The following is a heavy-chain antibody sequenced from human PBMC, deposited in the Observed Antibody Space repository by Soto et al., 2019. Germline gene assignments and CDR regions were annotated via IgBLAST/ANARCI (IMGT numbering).Heavy chain of an antibody. CDR1: GFTFSDYY. V-gene: IGHV3-11*01. CDR3: ARGRRYPPFCGGGSCYRYYYYMDV. CDR2: ISSSGSTI. D-gene: IGHD2-15*01. Sequence: GGSLRLSCAASGFTFSDYYMSWIRQAPGKGLEWVSYISSSGSTIYYADSVKGRFTISRDNAKNAMYLQMNSLRAEDPAVYYCARGRRYPPFCGGGSCYRYYYYMDVWGKGTTVTVSS. J-gene: IGHJ6*03.